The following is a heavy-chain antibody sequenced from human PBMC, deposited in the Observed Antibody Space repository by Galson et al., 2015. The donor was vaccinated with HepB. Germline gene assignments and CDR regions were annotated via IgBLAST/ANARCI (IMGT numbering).Heavy chain of an antibody. CDR1: GYTFSRFS. D-gene: IGHD5-24*01. CDR2: ISGYDVNV. Sequence: SVKVSCKASGYTFSRFSISWLRQAPGQGLEWMGWISGYDVNVRYAQKFQGRLTMTTDTSTSTAHLDLRSLRSEDSAVYYCARGGLATIGGPTFDYWGQGTLVTVSS. CDR3: ARGGLATIGGPTFDY. V-gene: IGHV1-18*01. J-gene: IGHJ4*02.